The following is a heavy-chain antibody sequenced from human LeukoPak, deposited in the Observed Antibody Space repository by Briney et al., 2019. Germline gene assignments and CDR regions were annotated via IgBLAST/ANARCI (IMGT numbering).Heavy chain of an antibody. CDR3: AREGSSTIYFGWETHSGGAFDI. D-gene: IGHD3-10*01. CDR2: IWNDGSKK. J-gene: IGHJ3*02. Sequence: GGSLRLSCAASGFTFSNYGIHWVRQAPGKGLEWVAIIWNDGSKKYYGDSVKGRFTISRDNSKNTAYLQMNSLRGDDTALYYCAREGSSTIYFGWETHSGGAFDIWGQGTVVTVSS. CDR1: GFTFSNYG. V-gene: IGHV3-33*01.